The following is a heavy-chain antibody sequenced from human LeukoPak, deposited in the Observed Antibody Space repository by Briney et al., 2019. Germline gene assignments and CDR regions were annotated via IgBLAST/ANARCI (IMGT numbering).Heavy chain of an antibody. CDR2: ISGSGGST. V-gene: IGHV3-23*01. Sequence: GGSLRLSCAASGLTFSSYAMSWVRQPPGKGLEWVSAISGSGGSTYYADSVKGRFTISRDNSKSTLFLQMTVLRDEDTALYYCVRDPAPYYYGSGTFDSWGQGTQVTVSS. D-gene: IGHD3-10*01. CDR1: GLTFSSYA. CDR3: VRDPAPYYYGSGTFDS. J-gene: IGHJ4*02.